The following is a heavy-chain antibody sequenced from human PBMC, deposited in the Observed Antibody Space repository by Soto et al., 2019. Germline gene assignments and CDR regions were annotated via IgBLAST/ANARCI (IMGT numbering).Heavy chain of an antibody. D-gene: IGHD2-8*01. CDR1: GYSFTSYW. V-gene: IGHV5-51*01. Sequence: PGESLKISCKCSGYSFTSYWIGWVRQMPGKGLEWMGIIYPGDSDTRYSPSFQGQVTISADKSISTAYLQWSSLKASDTAMYYCAVLPYCTNGVCPPYYYYGMDVWGQGTTVTVSS. CDR2: IYPGDSDT. J-gene: IGHJ6*01. CDR3: AVLPYCTNGVCPPYYYYGMDV.